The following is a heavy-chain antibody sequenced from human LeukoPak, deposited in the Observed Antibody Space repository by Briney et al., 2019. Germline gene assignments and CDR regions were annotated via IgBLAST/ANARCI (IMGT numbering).Heavy chain of an antibody. CDR3: ARENSGSYYQFDY. CDR2: ISSSTSYI. V-gene: IGHV3-21*01. Sequence: GGSLRLSCAASGFTFSTYTMNWVRKAPGKGLEWVSSISSSTSYIYYADSVKGRFTISRDNAKNSLSLQMNSLRAEDTAVYYCARENSGSYYQFDYWGQGTLVTVSS. D-gene: IGHD1-26*01. CDR1: GFTFSTYT. J-gene: IGHJ4*02.